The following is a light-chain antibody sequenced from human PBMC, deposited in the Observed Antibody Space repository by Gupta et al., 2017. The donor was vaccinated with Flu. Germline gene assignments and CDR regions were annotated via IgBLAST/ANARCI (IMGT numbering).Light chain of an antibody. CDR3: QQYSSYPIT. J-gene: IGKJ5*01. CDR1: QNINRW. CDR2: MSS. V-gene: IGKV1-5*03. Sequence: PSTLSASVGGRVTITCRASQNINRWLAWYQRKPGKAPNLLIYMSSSLHSGVPSRFSGSGSGTEFTLTISSLQPEDSATYCCQQYSSYPITFGQGTRME.